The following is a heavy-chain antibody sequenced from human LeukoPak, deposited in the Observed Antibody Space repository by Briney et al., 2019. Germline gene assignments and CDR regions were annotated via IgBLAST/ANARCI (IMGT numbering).Heavy chain of an antibody. V-gene: IGHV1-24*01. CDR2: FDPEDGET. J-gene: IGHJ3*02. Sequence: ASVKVSCKVSGYTLTELSMHWVRQAPGKGLERIGGFDPEDGETIYAQKFQGRVTMTEDTSTDTAYMELSSLRSEDTAVYYCATPYCSSTSCFDAFDIWGQGTMVTVPS. CDR1: GYTLTELS. D-gene: IGHD2-2*01. CDR3: ATPYCSSTSCFDAFDI.